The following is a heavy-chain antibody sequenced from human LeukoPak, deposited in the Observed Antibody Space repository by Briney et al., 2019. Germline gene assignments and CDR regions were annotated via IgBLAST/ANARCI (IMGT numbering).Heavy chain of an antibody. V-gene: IGHV3-7*01. D-gene: IGHD6-19*01. CDR3: ARISTAVAGADY. J-gene: IGHJ4*02. CDR1: GFTFSSSW. Sequence: TGGSLRLSCGAYGFTFSSSWMSWVRQAPGKGLEWVANIKKDGSEKYYVDSVKGRFTISRDNTKHSMYLQMDSLRAEDTAVYYCARISTAVAGADYWGQGTLVTVSS. CDR2: IKKDGSEK.